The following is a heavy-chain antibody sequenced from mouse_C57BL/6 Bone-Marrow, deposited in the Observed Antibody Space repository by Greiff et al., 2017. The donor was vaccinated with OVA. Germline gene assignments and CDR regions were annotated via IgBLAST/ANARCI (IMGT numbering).Heavy chain of an antibody. CDR2: IYPGDGDT. Sequence: VQLQQSGAELVKPGASVKISCKASGYAFSSYWMNWVKQRPGKGLEWIGQIYPGDGDTNYNGKFKGKATLTADKSSSTAYMQLSSLTSEDSAVYFGAREVYYYGSSYRYFDVWGTGTTVTVSS. CDR3: AREVYYYGSSYRYFDV. CDR1: GYAFSSYW. J-gene: IGHJ1*03. V-gene: IGHV1-80*01. D-gene: IGHD1-1*01.